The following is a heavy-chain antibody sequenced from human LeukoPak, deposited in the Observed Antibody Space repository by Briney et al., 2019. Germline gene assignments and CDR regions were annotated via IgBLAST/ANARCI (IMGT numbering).Heavy chain of an antibody. CDR2: MSPNSGDT. D-gene: IGHD2-15*01. CDR1: GYTFTSYD. J-gene: IGHJ4*02. CDR3: ARERAAKRYFDY. Sequence: ASVKVSCKDSGYTFTSYDFNWVRQATGQRPEWMGWMSPNSGDTGYAQKFQGWVTMTRDTSISTAYMELSRLRSDDTAVYYCARERAAKRYFDYWGQGTLVTVSS. V-gene: IGHV1-8*01.